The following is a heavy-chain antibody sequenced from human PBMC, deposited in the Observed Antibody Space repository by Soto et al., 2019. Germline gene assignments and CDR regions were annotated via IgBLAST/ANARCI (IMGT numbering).Heavy chain of an antibody. CDR2: IYPGDSDT. CDR3: AMGRYCSGGSCYSSLYYGTDV. V-gene: IGHV5-51*01. J-gene: IGHJ6*02. CDR1: GYSFTSYW. D-gene: IGHD2-15*01. Sequence: GESLKISCKGSGYSFTSYWIGWVRQMPGKGLEWMGIIYPGDSDTRYSPSFQGQVTISADKSISTAYLQWSSLKASDTAMYYCAMGRYCSGGSCYSSLYYGTDVWGQGTTVTVSS.